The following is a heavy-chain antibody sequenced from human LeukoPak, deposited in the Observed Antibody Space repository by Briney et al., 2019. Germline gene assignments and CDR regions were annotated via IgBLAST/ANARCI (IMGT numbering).Heavy chain of an antibody. CDR3: ARRTTYSNSCFDY. CDR1: GGSISSYY. J-gene: IGHJ4*02. V-gene: IGHV4-59*08. CDR2: IYYSGST. D-gene: IGHD6-13*01. Sequence: PSETLSLTCSVSGGSISSYYWSWVRQPPGKGLEWIGYIYYSGSTNYNPSLKSQVTISVDTSKNQFSLKLSSVTAADTAVYYCARRTTYSNSCFDYWGQGTLVTVSS.